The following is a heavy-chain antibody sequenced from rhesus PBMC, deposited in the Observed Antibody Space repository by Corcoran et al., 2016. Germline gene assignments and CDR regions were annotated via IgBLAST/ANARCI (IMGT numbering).Heavy chain of an antibody. CDR3: ARHSGSWEMVIES. Sequence: QVQLQESGPGLVKPSETLSVTCGVSGASISLYWWSWIRQPPGKGLAWIAEINANNGQTHYKASLKSRVTISQDASKNQVSLRLTAVTAADTSIYYCARHSGSWEMVIESWGQGVLVTVSS. D-gene: IGHD2-33*01. CDR2: INANNGQT. V-gene: IGHV4-80*01. J-gene: IGHJ4*01. CDR1: GASISLYW.